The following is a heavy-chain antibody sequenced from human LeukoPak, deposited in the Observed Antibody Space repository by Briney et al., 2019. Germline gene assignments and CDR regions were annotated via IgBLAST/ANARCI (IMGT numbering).Heavy chain of an antibody. CDR1: GFTNY. J-gene: IGHJ5*02. V-gene: IGHV3-53*01. D-gene: IGHD5-24*01. CDR3: ARDLLEPEMAA. Sequence: GGSLRLSCGVSGFTNYMSWVRQAPERGLEWVSVIYSSRSTYYADSVRGRFTISRDKTKNTLFLQMNSPRVEDTAVYYCARDLLEPEMAAWGLGTLVTVSS. CDR2: IYSSRST.